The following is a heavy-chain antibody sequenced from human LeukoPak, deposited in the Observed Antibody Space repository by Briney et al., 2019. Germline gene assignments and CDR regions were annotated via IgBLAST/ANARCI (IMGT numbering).Heavy chain of an antibody. V-gene: IGHV4-59*01. CDR2: ISYSGST. CDR3: ASSTKQWLVYFDY. Sequence: PSETLSLTCTVSGGSISSYYWSWIRQPPGKGVEWIGNISYSGSTNYNPSLKSRVTISVDTSKNQFSLKLSSVTAADTAVYYCASSTKQWLVYFDYWGQGTLVTVSS. CDR1: GGSISSYY. D-gene: IGHD6-19*01. J-gene: IGHJ4*02.